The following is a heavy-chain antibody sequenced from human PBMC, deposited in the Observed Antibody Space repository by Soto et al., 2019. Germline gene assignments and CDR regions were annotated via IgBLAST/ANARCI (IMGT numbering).Heavy chain of an antibody. Sequence: GGSLRLSCAASGFTFSSYGMHWVRQAPGKGLEWVAVISYDGSNKYYADSVKGRFTISRDNSKNTLYLQMNSLRAEDTAVYYCAKELTAMERYYYYGMDVWGQGTTVTVYS. D-gene: IGHD5-18*01. V-gene: IGHV3-30*18. CDR2: ISYDGSNK. CDR1: GFTFSSYG. CDR3: AKELTAMERYYYYGMDV. J-gene: IGHJ6*02.